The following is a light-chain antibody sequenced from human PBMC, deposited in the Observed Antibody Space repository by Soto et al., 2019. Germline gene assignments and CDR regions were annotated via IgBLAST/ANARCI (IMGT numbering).Light chain of an antibody. Sequence: EIVLTQSPGTLSLSPGERATLSCRASQSVSSSYLAWYQQKPGQAPRLLIYDASNRATGIPDRFSGSGPGTDFTLTISRLEPEDFAVYYCQKRSNWPPITFGQGTRLEIK. CDR3: QKRSNWPPIT. J-gene: IGKJ5*01. CDR2: DAS. V-gene: IGKV3D-20*02. CDR1: QSVSSSY.